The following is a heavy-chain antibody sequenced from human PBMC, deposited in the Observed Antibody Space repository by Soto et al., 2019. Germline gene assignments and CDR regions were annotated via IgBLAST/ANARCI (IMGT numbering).Heavy chain of an antibody. V-gene: IGHV1-69*06. J-gene: IGHJ5*02. CDR1: GGTFSSYA. CDR2: IIPIFGTV. Sequence: QVQLVQSGAEVKKPGSSVKVSCKASGGTFSSYAISWVRQAPGQGLEWMGGIIPIFGTVNYEQKFQGRVTITAKKSTSTAEMDLSSRRSEDTALYYCTGGCQVATILAWFDPWGQGTLVTVSS. CDR3: TGGCQVATILAWFDP. D-gene: IGHD5-12*01.